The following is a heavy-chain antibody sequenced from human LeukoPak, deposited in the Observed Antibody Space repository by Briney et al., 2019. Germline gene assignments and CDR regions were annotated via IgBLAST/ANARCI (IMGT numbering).Heavy chain of an antibody. J-gene: IGHJ4*02. CDR2: INPNSGGT. V-gene: IGHV1-2*02. CDR3: AHHSGGRGRGYYYFDY. D-gene: IGHD5-12*01. CDR1: GYTFTGYY. Sequence: GASVKVSCKASGYTFTGYYMHWVRQAPGQGLEWMGWINPNSGGTNYAQKFQGRVTMTRDTSISTAYMELSRLRSDDTAVYYCAHHSGGRGRGYYYFDYWGQGTLVTVSS.